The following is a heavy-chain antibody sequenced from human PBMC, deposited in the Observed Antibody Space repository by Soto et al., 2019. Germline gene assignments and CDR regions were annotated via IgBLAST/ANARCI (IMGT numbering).Heavy chain of an antibody. D-gene: IGHD6-6*01. CDR2: IYYSGST. CDR3: ARDRPNSDRLNEYYGMDV. Sequence: PSETLSLTCAVSSDSVSSSNWWTWVRQPPGKGLEWIGEIYYSGSTNYNPSLKSRVTISVDTSKNQFSLKLSSVTAADTAVYYCARDRPNSDRLNEYYGMDVWGQGTTVTVSS. CDR1: SDSVSSSNW. V-gene: IGHV4-4*02. J-gene: IGHJ6*02.